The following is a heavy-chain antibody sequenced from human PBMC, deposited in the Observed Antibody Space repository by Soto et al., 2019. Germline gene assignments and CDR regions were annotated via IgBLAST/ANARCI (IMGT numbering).Heavy chain of an antibody. V-gene: IGHV3-48*02. CDR3: ARGPGTTWRYYYGMDV. CDR2: ISSSSSTI. CDR1: VFTFSSYS. D-gene: IGHD1-7*01. J-gene: IGHJ6*01. Sequence: PWGSLRISCASSVFTFSSYSMNWVRQAPGKGLEWVSYISSSSSTIYYADSVKGRFTISRDNAKNSLYLQMNSLRDEDTAVYYCARGPGTTWRYYYGMDVWGHGTTVTVSS.